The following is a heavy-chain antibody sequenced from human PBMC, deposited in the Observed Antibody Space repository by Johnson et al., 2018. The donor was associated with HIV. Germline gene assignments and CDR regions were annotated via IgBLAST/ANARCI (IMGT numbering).Heavy chain of an antibody. D-gene: IGHD2-15*01. CDR2: INWYGGST. V-gene: IGHV3-20*04. CDR1: GFTFDDCD. J-gene: IGHJ3*02. Sequence: VQLVESGGGVVRPGGSLRLSCAASGFTFDDCDMSWVRQAPGKGLEWVSGINWYGGSTGYTDSVKVRFTISRDNAKNSLYLQMISLRAEDTAVYYCARGLIVGVVAAEIDAFDIWGQGTMVTVSS. CDR3: ARGLIVGVVAAEIDAFDI.